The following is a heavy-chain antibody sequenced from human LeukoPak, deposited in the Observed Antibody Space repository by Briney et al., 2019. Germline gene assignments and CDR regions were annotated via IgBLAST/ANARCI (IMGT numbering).Heavy chain of an antibody. Sequence: PGGSLRLSCAASGITFNSYTMNWVRQAPGKGLEWVSSISSSSSYIYYADSVKGRFTISRDNAKNSLYLQMNSLRAEDTAVYYCARVEESASFDPWGQGTLVSVSS. D-gene: IGHD3-3*01. J-gene: IGHJ5*02. CDR2: ISSSSSYI. V-gene: IGHV3-21*01. CDR1: GITFNSYT. CDR3: ARVEESASFDP.